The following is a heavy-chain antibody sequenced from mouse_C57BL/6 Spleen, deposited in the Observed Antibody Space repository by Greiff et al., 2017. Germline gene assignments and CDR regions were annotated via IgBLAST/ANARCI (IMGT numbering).Heavy chain of an antibody. V-gene: IGHV1-81*01. D-gene: IGHD2-4*01. Sequence: QVQLQQSGAELARPGASVKLSCKASGYTFTSYGISWAKQRPGQGLEWIGEIYPRSGNTYYNEKFKGKATLTADKSSSTAYMELRSLTSEDSAVYFCARTYDYDVEYYFDYWGQGTTLTVSS. J-gene: IGHJ2*01. CDR2: IYPRSGNT. CDR1: GYTFTSYG. CDR3: ARTYDYDVEYYFDY.